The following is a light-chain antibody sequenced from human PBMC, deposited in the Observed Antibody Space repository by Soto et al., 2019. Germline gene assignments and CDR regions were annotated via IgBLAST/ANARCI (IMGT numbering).Light chain of an antibody. J-gene: IGKJ2*01. CDR3: HQRYNWPHT. CDR1: HSVDIY. CDR2: EAS. V-gene: IGKV3-11*01. Sequence: EIVLTQSPATLSLSPGERATLSCRASHSVDIYLGWYQEKPGRPPMLLISEASKRATGIPARFSGSGSGTDFTLAISSLEPEDVPVYFCHQRYNWPHTVGQGTKLEI.